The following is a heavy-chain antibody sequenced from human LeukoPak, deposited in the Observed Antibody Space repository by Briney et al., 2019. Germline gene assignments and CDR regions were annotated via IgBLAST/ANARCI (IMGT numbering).Heavy chain of an antibody. J-gene: IGHJ4*02. V-gene: IGHV3-21*01. CDR1: AFTFSSYS. D-gene: IGHD1-26*01. CDR3: ARDKQVGATLLDF. Sequence: GGSLRLSCAASAFTFSSYSMNWVRQAPGKGLEWVSSISSSSSYIYYADSVKGRFIISRDNAKNSLYLEMNSLRVDDTAAYYCARDKQVGATLLDFWGQGTLVTVSS. CDR2: ISSSSSYI.